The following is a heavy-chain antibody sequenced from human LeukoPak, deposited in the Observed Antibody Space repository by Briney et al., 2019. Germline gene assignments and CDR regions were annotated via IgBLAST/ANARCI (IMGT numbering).Heavy chain of an antibody. D-gene: IGHD1-1*01. Sequence: SETLSLTCTVPGGSVSSGGYYWSWIRQHPGKGLEWIGYIYYTGSTYYNPSLKSRVTISVDTSKNQFSLKLSSVTAADTAVYYCARISTTGTTIYFDYWGQGTLVTVSS. J-gene: IGHJ4*02. CDR2: IYYTGST. CDR3: ARISTTGTTIYFDY. V-gene: IGHV4-31*03. CDR1: GGSVSSGGYY.